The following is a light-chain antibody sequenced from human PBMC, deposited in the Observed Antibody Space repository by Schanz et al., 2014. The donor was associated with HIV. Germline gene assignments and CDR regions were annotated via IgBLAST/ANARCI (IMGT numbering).Light chain of an antibody. CDR2: EVI. CDR3: ATWVDSLNGWV. CDR1: SSDVGGYNH. J-gene: IGLJ3*02. V-gene: IGLV2-8*01. Sequence: QSALTQPPSASGSPGQSVTISCTGTSSDVGGYNHISWYQQHPGKAPKLMIYEVIKRPSGVPDRFSGSKSGTSASLAISGLRFEDEADYYCATWVDSLNGWVFGGGTKLTVL.